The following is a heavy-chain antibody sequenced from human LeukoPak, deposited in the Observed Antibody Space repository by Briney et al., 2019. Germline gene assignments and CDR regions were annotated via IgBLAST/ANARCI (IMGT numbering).Heavy chain of an antibody. CDR1: GFTFSAHA. Sequence: GGSLRLSCSASGFTFSAHAMHWVRQAPGKGLEHVSLVSSNGASTYYEDSVRGRFTISRDNSKNTVYLQMSSLRAEDTAVYYCVRDLTWGQGTLVTVSS. CDR2: VSSNGAST. J-gene: IGHJ5*02. V-gene: IGHV3-64D*09. CDR3: VRDLT.